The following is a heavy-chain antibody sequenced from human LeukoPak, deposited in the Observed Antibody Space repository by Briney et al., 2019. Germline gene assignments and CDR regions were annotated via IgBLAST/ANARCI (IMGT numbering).Heavy chain of an antibody. J-gene: IGHJ3*02. Sequence: ASVKVSCKASGYTFTGYYMYWVRQAPGQGLEWMGWINPNSGGTNYAQKFQGGVTMTRDTSISTAYMELSRLRSGDTAVYYCARDLPTIPKLLWFGEARDDAFDIWGQGTMVTVSS. CDR1: GYTFTGYY. CDR3: ARDLPTIPKLLWFGEARDDAFDI. CDR2: INPNSGGT. D-gene: IGHD3-10*01. V-gene: IGHV1-2*02.